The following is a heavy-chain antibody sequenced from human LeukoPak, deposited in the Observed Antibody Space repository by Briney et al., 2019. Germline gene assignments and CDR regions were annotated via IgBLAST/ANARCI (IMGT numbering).Heavy chain of an antibody. CDR2: IYSSGST. V-gene: IGHV4-61*02. CDR3: ARSYFDY. J-gene: IGHJ4*02. Sequence: SQTLSLTCTVSGGSISSGSYYWSWIRQPAGKGLEWIGRIYSSGSTNYNPSLKSQVTISVDTSKNQFSLKLSSVTAADTAVYYCARSYFDYWGQGTLATVSS. CDR1: GGSISSGSYY.